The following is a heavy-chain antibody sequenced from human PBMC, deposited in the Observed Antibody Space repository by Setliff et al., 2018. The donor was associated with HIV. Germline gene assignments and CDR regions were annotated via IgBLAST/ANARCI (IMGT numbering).Heavy chain of an antibody. CDR2: INPNNGKT. D-gene: IGHD1-26*01. CDR3: ARGFFSGTYHYFDF. CDR1: GYNFKEHY. J-gene: IGHJ4*01. Sequence: ASVKVSCKTSGYNFKEHYIHWVRQAPGQGLEWMGQINPNNGKTKFTQKFQDRVTVTRDTSINTVYMDLVRLRYDDTAIYYCARGFFSGTYHYFDFWGQGSLVTVSS. V-gene: IGHV1-2*06.